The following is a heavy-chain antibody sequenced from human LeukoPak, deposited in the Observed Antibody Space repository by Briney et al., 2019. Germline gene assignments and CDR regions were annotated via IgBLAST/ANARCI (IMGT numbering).Heavy chain of an antibody. CDR2: ISGNGGNT. D-gene: IGHD2-15*01. Sequence: GGSLRLSCAASGFTFSSYAMSWVRQAPGKGLDWVSTISGNGGNTYYADSVKGRFTISRDNSKNTLYLQINTLRAEDMAVYYCAKVVISLGPTSQDYWGQGTLVTVSS. CDR3: AKVVISLGPTSQDY. J-gene: IGHJ4*02. V-gene: IGHV3-23*01. CDR1: GFTFSSYA.